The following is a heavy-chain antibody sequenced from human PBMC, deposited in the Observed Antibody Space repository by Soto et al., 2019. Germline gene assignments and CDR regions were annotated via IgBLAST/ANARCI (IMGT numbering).Heavy chain of an antibody. CDR2: IYYSGST. J-gene: IGHJ6*02. Sequence: EPLSLTCTVSGGSISSYYWSWIRQPPGKGLEWIGYIYYSGSTNYNPSLRSRVTISVDTSKNQFSLKLSSVTAADTAVYYCARGGGYYHYYYGMDVWCQGTTVTVSS. CDR3: ARGGGYYHYYYGMDV. CDR1: GGSISSYY. V-gene: IGHV4-59*01. D-gene: IGHD2-15*01.